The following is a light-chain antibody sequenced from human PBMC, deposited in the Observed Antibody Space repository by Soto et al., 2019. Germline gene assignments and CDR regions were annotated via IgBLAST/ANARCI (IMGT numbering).Light chain of an antibody. CDR1: SSDVGGYTF. J-gene: IGLJ1*01. Sequence: SALTQPASVSGSPGQSITISCTGTSSDVGGYTFVSWYQHLPGKAPELMIYDVSHRSSGVSNRFSGSKSGNTASLTISGLQAEDEADYYCSSYTSSSTPVFGTGTKVTVL. V-gene: IGLV2-14*01. CDR3: SSYTSSSTPV. CDR2: DVS.